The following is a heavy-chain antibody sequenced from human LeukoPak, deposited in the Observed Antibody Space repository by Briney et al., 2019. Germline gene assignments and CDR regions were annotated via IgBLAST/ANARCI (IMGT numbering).Heavy chain of an antibody. CDR3: TSRITMIVVPIPTCAFDI. CDR2: IRSKAYGGTT. Sequence: PGRSLRLSCTASGFTFGDYAMSWFRQAPGKGLEWVGFIRSKAYGGTTEYAASVKGRFTISRDDSKSIAYLQMNSLKTKDTAVYYCTSRITMIVVPIPTCAFDIWGQGTMVTVSS. V-gene: IGHV3-49*03. J-gene: IGHJ3*02. CDR1: GFTFGDYA. D-gene: IGHD3-22*01.